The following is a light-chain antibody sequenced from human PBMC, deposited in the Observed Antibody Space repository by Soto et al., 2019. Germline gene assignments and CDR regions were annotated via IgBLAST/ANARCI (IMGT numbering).Light chain of an antibody. J-gene: IGKJ5*01. CDR1: QSVRRW. V-gene: IGKV1-5*03. Sequence: DIQMTQSPSTLSASVGDRVTITCRASQSVRRWLAWYQQKPGKAPKLLIYKATTLQGGVPSSFSGSGSGTEFTLTISSLQPDDFATYYCQHCNSYPITFGQGTRLDIK. CDR2: KAT. CDR3: QHCNSYPIT.